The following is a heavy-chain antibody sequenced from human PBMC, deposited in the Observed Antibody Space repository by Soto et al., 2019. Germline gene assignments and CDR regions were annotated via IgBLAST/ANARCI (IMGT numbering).Heavy chain of an antibody. J-gene: IGHJ4*02. D-gene: IGHD1-26*01. V-gene: IGHV3-48*02. CDR1: GFTFSNYN. CDR2: ISGSGSTT. CDR3: ARALTSGSYRPMFDY. Sequence: EVQLVESGGGLVQPGGSLRLSCAASGFTFSNYNMNWVCQAPGKGLEWLSYISGSGSTTYYADSVKGRFTVSRDNAKNSLFLQMNSLRDEDTAVYYCARALTSGSYRPMFDYWGQGTLVTVSS.